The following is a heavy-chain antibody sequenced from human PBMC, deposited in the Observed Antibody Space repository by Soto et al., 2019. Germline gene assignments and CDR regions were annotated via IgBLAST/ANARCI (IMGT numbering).Heavy chain of an antibody. D-gene: IGHD1-26*01. CDR2: ILYDGSNK. Sequence: QVQLVESGGDVVQPGRSLRLSCAASGFTFSNYGMHWARQAPGKGLEWVAAILYDGSNKYYADSVKGRFTISRDNSKNTLYLQMNSLRAEDTAVYYCAGGTYYCVYCGQGTLVTVSS. CDR1: GFTFSNYG. CDR3: AGGTYYCVY. V-gene: IGHV3-33*01. J-gene: IGHJ4*02.